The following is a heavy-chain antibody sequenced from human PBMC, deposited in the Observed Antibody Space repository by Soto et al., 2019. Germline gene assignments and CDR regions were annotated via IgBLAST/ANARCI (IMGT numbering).Heavy chain of an antibody. D-gene: IGHD3-10*01. J-gene: IGHJ5*02. V-gene: IGHV1-3*01. Sequence: ASVKVSCKSSGYTFTSYAMHWVRQAPGQRLEWIGWINAGNGNTKYSQKFQGRVTITRDTSASTAYMELSSLRSEDTAVYYCARGVGSGSYYNQYNWFDPWGQGTLVTVSS. CDR3: ARGVGSGSYYNQYNWFDP. CDR2: INAGNGNT. CDR1: GYTFTSYA.